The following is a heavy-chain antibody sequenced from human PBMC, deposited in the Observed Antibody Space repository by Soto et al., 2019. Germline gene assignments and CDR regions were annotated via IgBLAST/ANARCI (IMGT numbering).Heavy chain of an antibody. CDR1: GGTFSTYA. CDR2: IIPMFGTA. V-gene: IGHV1-69*12. D-gene: IGHD5-18*01. CDR3: ASGIQLWLRRINNGYSG. Sequence: QVQLVQSGAEVKKPESSVKVSCKAPGGTFSTYAISWVRQAPGQGLEWMGGIIPMFGTANYAQRFQGRVTLAADESTTTVYMELSSLRSEDTAVYFCASGIQLWLRRINNGYSGWGQGTLVTVSS. J-gene: IGHJ4*02.